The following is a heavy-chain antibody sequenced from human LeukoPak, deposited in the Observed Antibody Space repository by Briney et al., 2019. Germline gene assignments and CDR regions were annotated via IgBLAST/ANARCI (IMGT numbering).Heavy chain of an antibody. CDR1: GFTFSSYG. Sequence: QSGGSLRLSCAASGFTFSSYGMHWVRQAPGKGLEWVAVIWYDGSNKYHADSVKGRFTITRDNSKNTLYLQMNSLRAEDTAVYYCARDHGRDGYTRFDYWGQGTLVTVSS. CDR2: IWYDGSNK. CDR3: ARDHGRDGYTRFDY. V-gene: IGHV3-33*01. J-gene: IGHJ4*02. D-gene: IGHD5-24*01.